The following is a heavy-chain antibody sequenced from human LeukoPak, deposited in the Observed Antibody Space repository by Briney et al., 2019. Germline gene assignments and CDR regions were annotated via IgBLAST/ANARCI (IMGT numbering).Heavy chain of an antibody. CDR2: ISYDGSNK. J-gene: IGHJ4*02. CDR3: AKDELSTGWYGNLDY. CDR1: GFAFSSFG. V-gene: IGHV3-30*18. D-gene: IGHD6-19*01. Sequence: GGSLRVSCAASGFAFSSFGMHWGRQAPGKGLHWVAVISYDGSNKYYADSVKGRFTISRDNSKNTLYLQMNSLRAEDTAVYYCAKDELSTGWYGNLDYWGQGTLVTLSS.